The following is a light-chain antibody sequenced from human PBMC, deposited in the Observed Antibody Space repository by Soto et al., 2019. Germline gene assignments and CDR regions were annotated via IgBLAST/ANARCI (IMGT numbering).Light chain of an antibody. CDR1: SSDVGGYNY. CDR3: CSYAANYISYV. CDR2: DVS. V-gene: IGLV2-11*01. Sequence: QSALTQPRSVSGSPGQSVTISCTGTSSDVGGYNYVSWYQQHPGKAPKLMIYDVSKRPSGVPDRFSGSKSGNTASLTISGLQAEDEADYYCCSYAANYISYVFGTGTKLTVL. J-gene: IGLJ1*01.